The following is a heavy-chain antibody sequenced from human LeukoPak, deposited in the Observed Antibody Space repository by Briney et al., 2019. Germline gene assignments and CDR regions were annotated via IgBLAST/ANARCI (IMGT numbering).Heavy chain of an antibody. J-gene: IGHJ4*02. Sequence: GGSLRLSCAASGFTFSSYWMSWVRQAPGKGLEWVANIKQDGSEKYYVDSVKGRFTISRDNAKNSLYLQMNSLRAEDTAVYYCARPYGDHFPRDFDYWGQGTLVTVSS. CDR2: IKQDGSEK. D-gene: IGHD3-16*01. CDR1: GFTFSSYW. V-gene: IGHV3-7*01. CDR3: ARPYGDHFPRDFDY.